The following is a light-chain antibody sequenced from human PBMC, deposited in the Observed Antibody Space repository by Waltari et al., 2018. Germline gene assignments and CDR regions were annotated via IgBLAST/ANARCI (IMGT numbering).Light chain of an antibody. J-gene: IGKJ3*01. CDR2: SAS. CDR1: QSVSSNY. Sequence: EVVLTQSTGTLSLSPGERATLSCRASQSVSSNYLAGYQQKPGQAPRLLIYSASNKATGIPDRFSGSGSGTDFTLTISRLEPEDSAVYYCQHYGSSLFTFGPGTKVEIK. CDR3: QHYGSSLFT. V-gene: IGKV3-20*01.